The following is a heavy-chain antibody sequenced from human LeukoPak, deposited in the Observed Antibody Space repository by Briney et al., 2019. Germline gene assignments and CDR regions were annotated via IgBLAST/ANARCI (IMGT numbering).Heavy chain of an antibody. J-gene: IGHJ3*02. V-gene: IGHV4-59*01. Sequence: SETLSLTCTVSGGSINIYYWSWIRQPPGKGLEWIGYIYYSGSTNYNPSLRSRVTISVGTSKSQFSLKLSSVTPADSAVYYFARTGIAAAGKSKDSFDIWGQGTMVTVSS. CDR2: IYYSGST. D-gene: IGHD6-13*01. CDR1: GGSINIYY. CDR3: ARTGIAAAGKSKDSFDI.